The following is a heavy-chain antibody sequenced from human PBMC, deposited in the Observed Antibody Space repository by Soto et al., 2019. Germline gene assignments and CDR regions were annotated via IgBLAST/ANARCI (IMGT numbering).Heavy chain of an antibody. CDR2: ISDGGDGS. CDR1: GFTFSSYA. CDR3: AEGGIGRAPGLKY. J-gene: IGHJ4*02. V-gene: IGHV3-23*01. Sequence: EVQVLESGGGLVQPGGSLRRSCAASGFTFSSYAMTWVRPAPGKGLEWISSISDGGDGSYYADSVKGRFTLSRDNSQNTLPLQMNCLRPDDTAVYYCAEGGIGRAPGLKYWGQGTPVTVSS. D-gene: IGHD2-21*01.